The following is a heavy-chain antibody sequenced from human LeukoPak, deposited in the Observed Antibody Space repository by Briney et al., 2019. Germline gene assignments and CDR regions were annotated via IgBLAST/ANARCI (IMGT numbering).Heavy chain of an antibody. CDR1: GGSISSYY. CDR2: IYTSGST. Sequence: SETLSLTCTVSGGSISSYYWSWIRQPAGKGLEWIGRIYTSGSTNYNPSLKSRVTMSVDTSKNQFSLKLSSVTAADTAVYYCARGTTLWFGEGHYYYYGMDVWGQGTTVTVSS. D-gene: IGHD3-10*01. CDR3: ARGTTLWFGEGHYYYYGMDV. J-gene: IGHJ6*02. V-gene: IGHV4-4*07.